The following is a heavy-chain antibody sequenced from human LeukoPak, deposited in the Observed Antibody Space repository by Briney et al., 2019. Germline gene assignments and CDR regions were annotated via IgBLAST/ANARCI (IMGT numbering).Heavy chain of an antibody. J-gene: IGHJ3*02. CDR3: AKLRGSYYKDVFDI. Sequence: PGGSLRLSCAASGFTFSSYAMSWVRQAPGKGLEWVSSITGSGGSTYYADSVKGRFTISRDNSKNTLYVQMNSLRAEDTDVYYCAKLRGSYYKDVFDIWGQGTMVTVSS. V-gene: IGHV3-23*01. CDR1: GFTFSSYA. CDR2: ITGSGGST. D-gene: IGHD1-26*01.